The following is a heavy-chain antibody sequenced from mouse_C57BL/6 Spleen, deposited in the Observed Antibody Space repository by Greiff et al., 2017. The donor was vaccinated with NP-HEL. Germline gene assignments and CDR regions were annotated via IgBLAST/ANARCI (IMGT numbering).Heavy chain of an antibody. CDR1: GYTFTSYW. D-gene: IGHD1-1*01. J-gene: IGHJ2*01. CDR2: IDPSDSET. CDR3: ARNRSYGGTSYFDY. V-gene: IGHV1-52*01. Sequence: QVQLQQPGAELVRPGSSVKLSCKASGYTFTSYWMHWVKQRPIQGLEWIGNIDPSDSETHYNQKFKDKATLTVDKSSSTAYMQLSSLTSEDSAVYYCARNRSYGGTSYFDYWGQGTTLTVSS.